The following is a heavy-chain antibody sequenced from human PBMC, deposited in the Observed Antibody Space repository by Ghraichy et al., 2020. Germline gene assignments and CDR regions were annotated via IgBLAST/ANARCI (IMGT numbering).Heavy chain of an antibody. CDR2: IKHDGSEK. CDR1: GFTFGSYW. J-gene: IGHJ3*02. CDR3: ARDLWVGATGI. D-gene: IGHD1-26*01. Sequence: GGSLTLSCAASGFTFGSYWMTWVRQAPGKGLECVANIKHDGSEKYYVDSVKGRFTISRDNAKNSLYLQMNGLRAEDTAVYYCARDLWVGATGIWGQGTMVTVSS. V-gene: IGHV3-7*01.